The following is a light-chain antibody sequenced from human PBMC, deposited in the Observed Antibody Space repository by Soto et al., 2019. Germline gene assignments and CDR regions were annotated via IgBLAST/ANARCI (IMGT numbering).Light chain of an antibody. CDR2: GAS. CDR1: QSVSSSY. CDR3: QQYGSSPRT. J-gene: IGKJ2*01. Sequence: EIVLTQSPGTLSLSPGDRATLSCRACQSVSSSYSAWYQQKPGQAPRLLIYGASSRATGIPDRFSGSGSGTDFTLTISRLEPEDFAVYYCQQYGSSPRTFGQGTKLEIK. V-gene: IGKV3-20*01.